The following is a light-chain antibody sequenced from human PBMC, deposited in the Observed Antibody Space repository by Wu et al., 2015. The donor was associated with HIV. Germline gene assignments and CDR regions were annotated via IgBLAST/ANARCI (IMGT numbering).Light chain of an antibody. CDR1: YYWF. J-gene: IGKJ1*01. V-gene: IGKV1-39*01. CDR2: ASS. CDR3: QQSHSIPRT. Sequence: LSASVGTESPHLPASRYYWFLNWYQQKPGKAPQLLIYASSYLQGGVPSRFSGSGSGSDFTLTINNLQVEDVATYYCQQSHSIPRTFGQGTKVEI.